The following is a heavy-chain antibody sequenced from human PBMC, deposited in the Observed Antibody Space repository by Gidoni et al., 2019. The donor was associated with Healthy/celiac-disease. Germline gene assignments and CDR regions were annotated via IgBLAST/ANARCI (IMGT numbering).Heavy chain of an antibody. J-gene: IGHJ5*02. V-gene: IGHV4-34*01. Sequence: QVQLQQWGAGLLKPSETLSLTCAVYGGSFSGYYWSWIRQPPGKGLEWIGEINHSGSTNYNPSLKSRVTISVDTSKNQFSLKLSSVTAADTAVYYCARTTARIAAWFDPWGQGTLVTVSS. D-gene: IGHD6-25*01. CDR2: INHSGST. CDR1: GGSFSGYY. CDR3: ARTTARIAAWFDP.